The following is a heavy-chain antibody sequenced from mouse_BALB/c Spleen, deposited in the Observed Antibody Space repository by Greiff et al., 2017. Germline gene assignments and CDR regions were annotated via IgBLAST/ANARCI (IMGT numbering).Heavy chain of an antibody. CDR1: GYTFTSYY. D-gene: IGHD1-1*01. V-gene: IGHV1S81*02. CDR2: INPSNGGT. Sequence: VQLQQPGAELVKPGASVKLSCKASGYTFTSYYMYWVKQRPGQGLEWIGGINPSNGGTNFNEKFKSKATLTVDKSSSTAYMQLSSLTSEDSAVYYCTRGGYYGSRGFAYWGQGTLVTVS. J-gene: IGHJ3*01. CDR3: TRGGYYGSRGFAY.